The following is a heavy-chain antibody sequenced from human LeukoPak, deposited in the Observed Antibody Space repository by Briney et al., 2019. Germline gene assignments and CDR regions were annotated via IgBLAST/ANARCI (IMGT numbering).Heavy chain of an antibody. Sequence: SETLSLTCTVSGGSISSYYWSWIRQPPGKGLEWIGYIYYSGSTNYNPSLKSRVTMSVDTSKNQFSLKLSSVTAADTAVYYCARDMDGIAAAGSAFDIWGQGTMVTVSS. D-gene: IGHD6-13*01. CDR2: IYYSGST. V-gene: IGHV4-59*12. CDR3: ARDMDGIAAAGSAFDI. CDR1: GGSISSYY. J-gene: IGHJ3*02.